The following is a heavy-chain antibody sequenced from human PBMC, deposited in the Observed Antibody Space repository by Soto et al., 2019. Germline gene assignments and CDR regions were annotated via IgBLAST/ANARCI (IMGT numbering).Heavy chain of an antibody. CDR2: IYYSGST. V-gene: IGHV4-59*01. D-gene: IGHD3-10*01. Sequence: SETLSLTCTVSGVSISSYYWSWIRQPPGKGLEWIGYIYYSGSTNYNPSLKSRVTISVDTSKNQFSLKLSSVTAADTAVYYCAREIAYYGSGSYYKWFDYWGQGTLVTVSS. J-gene: IGHJ4*02. CDR1: GVSISSYY. CDR3: AREIAYYGSGSYYKWFDY.